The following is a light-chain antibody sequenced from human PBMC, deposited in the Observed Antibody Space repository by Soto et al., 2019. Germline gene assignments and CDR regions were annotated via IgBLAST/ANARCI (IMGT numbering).Light chain of an antibody. V-gene: IGKV3-11*01. J-gene: IGKJ3*01. Sequence: EIVLTQSPATLSLSPGERATLSCRASQSVSSYSAWYQQKPGQAPRLVIYDASKRATGIPARFSGSGSGTDFTLTISSLEPEDFAVYYCQQRSNWPPTFGPVNKVDIK. CDR3: QQRSNWPPT. CDR1: QSVSSY. CDR2: DAS.